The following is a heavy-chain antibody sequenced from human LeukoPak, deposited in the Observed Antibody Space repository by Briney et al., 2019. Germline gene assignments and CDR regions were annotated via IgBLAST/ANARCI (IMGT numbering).Heavy chain of an antibody. CDR3: ALSLYYYDSSGYYPFDY. V-gene: IGHV1-8*01. Sequence: ASVKVSCKASGYTFSSYDINWVRQATGQGLEWMGWMNPTSGNTGYAQKFQGRVIMTRDTSISTAYMELSSLRSEDTAVYYCALSLYYYDSSGYYPFDYWGQGTQVTVSS. J-gene: IGHJ4*02. CDR1: GYTFSSYD. CDR2: MNPTSGNT. D-gene: IGHD3-22*01.